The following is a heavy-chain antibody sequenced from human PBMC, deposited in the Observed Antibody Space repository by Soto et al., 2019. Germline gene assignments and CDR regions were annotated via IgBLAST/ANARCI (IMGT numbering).Heavy chain of an antibody. D-gene: IGHD2-15*01. V-gene: IGHV4-34*01. J-gene: IGHJ4*02. CDR1: GGSFSGYY. CDR2: INHSGST. CDR3: ARVAEPCSGGSCYLSPSDHGFDY. Sequence: PSETLPLTCAAYGGSFSGYYWSWIRQPPGKGLEWIGEINHSGSTNYNPSLKSRVTIPVDTSKNQFSLKLSSVTAADTAVYYCARVAEPCSGGSCYLSPSDHGFDYWGQGTLVTVSS.